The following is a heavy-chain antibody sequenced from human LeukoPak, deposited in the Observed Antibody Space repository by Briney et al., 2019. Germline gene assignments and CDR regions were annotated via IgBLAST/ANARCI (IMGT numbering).Heavy chain of an antibody. V-gene: IGHV3-30*18. CDR2: ISYDGSYK. J-gene: IGHJ4*02. CDR1: EFTFSTYG. CDR3: AKDRYSGLNTIDY. D-gene: IGHD6-13*01. Sequence: TGGSLRLSCAASEFTFSTYGMHWVRQAPGKGLEWVAVISYDGSYKFYADSVKGRFTISRDNSKSTPYLQMNSLRAEDTAVYYCAKDRYSGLNTIDYWGQGTLVTVSS.